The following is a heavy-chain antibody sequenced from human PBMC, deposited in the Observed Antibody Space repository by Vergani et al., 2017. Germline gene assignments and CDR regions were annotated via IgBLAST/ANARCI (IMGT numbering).Heavy chain of an antibody. CDR1: GGSISSSSYY. CDR2: IYYSGST. V-gene: IGHV4-39*07. J-gene: IGHJ4*02. Sequence: QLQLQESGPGLVNPSETLSLTCTVSGGSISSSSYYWGWIRQPPGKGLEWIGSIYYSGSTYYNPSLKSRVTISVDTSKNQFSLKLSSVTAADTAVYYCAREYSSSVGFLAYWGQGTLVTVSS. CDR3: AREYSSSVGFLAY. D-gene: IGHD6-6*01.